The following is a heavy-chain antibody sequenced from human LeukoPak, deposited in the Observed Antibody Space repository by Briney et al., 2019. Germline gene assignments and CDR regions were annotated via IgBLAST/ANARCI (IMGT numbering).Heavy chain of an antibody. CDR2: IYTSGST. CDR1: GGSISSASYF. J-gene: IGHJ4*02. D-gene: IGHD1-26*01. V-gene: IGHV4-61*02. CDR3: AKGLSESIYDALDS. Sequence: SQTLSLTCTVSGGSISSASYFWSWIRQPAGKGLEWIGRIYTSGSTSYDPSLKSRVTISVDTSKNQFSLILSSVTAADTAVYYCAKGLSESIYDALDSWGQGTLVTVSS.